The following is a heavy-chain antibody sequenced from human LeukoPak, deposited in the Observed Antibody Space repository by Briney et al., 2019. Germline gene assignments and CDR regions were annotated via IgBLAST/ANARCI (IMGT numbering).Heavy chain of an antibody. J-gene: IGHJ4*02. Sequence: PSETLSLTCTVSGGSISDSSYYWGWIRQPPGKGPEWLGTVHYSGTTYYNSSLKSRVILSVDASKNQFSLMVSSVTAADTAVYYCARGFRVRPQLVSTFDYWGQGTLVTVSS. V-gene: IGHV4-39*01. CDR1: GGSISDSSYY. CDR2: VHYSGTT. CDR3: ARGFRVRPQLVSTFDY. D-gene: IGHD6-13*01.